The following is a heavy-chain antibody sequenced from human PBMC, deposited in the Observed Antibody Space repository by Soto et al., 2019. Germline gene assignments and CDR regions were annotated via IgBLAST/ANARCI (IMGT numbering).Heavy chain of an antibody. V-gene: IGHV3-23*01. CDR3: AKAPLYSSSPRWDY. J-gene: IGHJ4*02. D-gene: IGHD6-13*01. CDR1: GFTFSSYA. Sequence: GGSLRLSCAASGFTFSSYAMSWVRQAPGKGLEWVSAISGSGGSTYYADSVKGRFTISRDNSKNTLYLQMNSLRAEDTAVYYCAKAPLYSSSPRWDYWGQGTLVTVSS. CDR2: ISGSGGST.